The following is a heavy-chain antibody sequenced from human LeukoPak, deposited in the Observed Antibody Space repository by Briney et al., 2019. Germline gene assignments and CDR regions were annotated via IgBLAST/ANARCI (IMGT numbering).Heavy chain of an antibody. CDR3: ARDVGASAPDAFDI. Sequence: PGGSLRHSCAASGFTFSTYNMNWVRQAPGKGLEWVSSISTNSNYIHYADSVKGRFTISRDNAKNSLYLQMNSLRVEDTDVYYCARDVGASAPDAFDIWGQGTMVTVSS. V-gene: IGHV3-21*01. CDR1: GFTFSTYN. CDR2: ISTNSNYI. D-gene: IGHD1-26*01. J-gene: IGHJ3*02.